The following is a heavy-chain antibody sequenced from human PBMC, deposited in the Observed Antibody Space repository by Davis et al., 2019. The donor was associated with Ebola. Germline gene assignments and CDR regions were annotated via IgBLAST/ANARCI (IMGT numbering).Heavy chain of an antibody. V-gene: IGHV5-51*01. J-gene: IGHJ4*02. CDR1: GYSSTPSW. CDR2: INPRDSLT. CDR3: ARQTYYDFWSGYSV. Sequence: GESLKISCQTSGYSSTPSWIGWVRQVPGKGLEWIGIINPRDSLTKYSSSFEGQVTISADKSISTAYLQWSSLKASDTAMYYCARQTYYDFWSGYSVWGQGTLVTVSS. D-gene: IGHD3-3*01.